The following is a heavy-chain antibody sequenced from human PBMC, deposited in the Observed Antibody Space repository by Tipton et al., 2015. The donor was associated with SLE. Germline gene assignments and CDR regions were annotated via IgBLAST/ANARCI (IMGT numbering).Heavy chain of an antibody. V-gene: IGHV4-59*12. D-gene: IGHD6-6*01. CDR3: ARDHSSSPAYFQH. CDR1: GGSISSKY. CDR2: FSYSGGI. J-gene: IGHJ1*01. Sequence: TLSLTCSVSGGSISSKYWSWIRQAPGKGLEWIGYFSYSGGINYNPSLKSRVTISADTSKNQFSLKLSSVTAADTAVYYCARDHSSSPAYFQHWGQGTLVTVSS.